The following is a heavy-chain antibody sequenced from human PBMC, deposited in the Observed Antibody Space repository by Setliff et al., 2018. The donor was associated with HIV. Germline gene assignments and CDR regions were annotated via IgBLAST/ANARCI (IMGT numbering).Heavy chain of an antibody. D-gene: IGHD1-1*01. Sequence: PGGSLRLSCAASGFSFSNYAMNWVRQAPGKGLEWISYISGSSTTIYYADSVKGRFTISRDNSKNTLSLQMNSLGAEDTAVYYCANRLRGYNKWYYFDYWGQGTXVTVSS. CDR3: ANRLRGYNKWYYFDY. CDR2: ISGSSTTI. CDR1: GFSFSNYA. V-gene: IGHV3-23*01. J-gene: IGHJ4*02.